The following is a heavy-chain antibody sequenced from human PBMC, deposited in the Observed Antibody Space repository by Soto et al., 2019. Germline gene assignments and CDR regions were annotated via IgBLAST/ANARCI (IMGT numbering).Heavy chain of an antibody. D-gene: IGHD1-26*01. CDR2: ISGSGGST. J-gene: IGHJ5*02. Sequence: GAALRLSCAASGFTFSGYAMSWDRQAPGKALEWVSAISGSGGSTYYADSVKGRFTISRDNSKNTMYLQMNSLRAEDTAVYYCAKGQGSDYITWRDWFDPWGQGT. V-gene: IGHV3-23*01. CDR3: AKGQGSDYITWRDWFDP. CDR1: GFTFSGYA.